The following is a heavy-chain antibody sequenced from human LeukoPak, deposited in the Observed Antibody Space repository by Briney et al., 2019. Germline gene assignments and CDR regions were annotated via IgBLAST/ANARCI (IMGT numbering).Heavy chain of an antibody. D-gene: IGHD6-19*01. V-gene: IGHV3-21*01. CDR3: ATNSPDSSGSYVGPFER. Sequence: GGSLRLSCAGSGFTFSFYAMTWVRQAPGKGLEWVSSISGSSGYLYYADSVKGRFTISRDNAKNSLYLQMNSLRDEDTAVYYCATNSPDSSGSYVGPFERWGQGTLVTVSS. CDR1: GFTFSFYA. J-gene: IGHJ4*02. CDR2: ISGSSGYL.